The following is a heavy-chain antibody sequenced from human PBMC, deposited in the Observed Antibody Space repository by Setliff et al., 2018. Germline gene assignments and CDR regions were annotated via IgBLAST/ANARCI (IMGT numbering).Heavy chain of an antibody. J-gene: IGHJ4*02. CDR1: GGSISSSNYY. D-gene: IGHD3-22*01. CDR3: ARGSYYDSSGYSPDFFDY. CDR2: IYNSGTT. Sequence: PSETLSLTCTVSGGSISSSNYYWGWIRQPPGKGLEWIGSIYNSGTTNYNPSLKSRVTISVDASKNQFSLKLNSVTAADTAVYYCARGSYYDSSGYSPDFFDYWGQGTLVTVSS. V-gene: IGHV4-39*07.